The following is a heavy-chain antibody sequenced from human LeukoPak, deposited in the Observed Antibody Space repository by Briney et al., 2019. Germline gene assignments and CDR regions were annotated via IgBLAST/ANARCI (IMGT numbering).Heavy chain of an antibody. Sequence: PGGSLRLSCAASGFTFSAYSMNWVRQAPGKGLEWVSVIYSGGSTYYADSVKGRFTISRDNSKNTLYLQMNSLRAEDTAVYYCAREGVAVAGIVSWYFDLWGRGTLVTVSS. V-gene: IGHV3-53*01. CDR3: AREGVAVAGIVSWYFDL. CDR1: GFTFSAYS. J-gene: IGHJ2*01. CDR2: IYSGGST. D-gene: IGHD6-19*01.